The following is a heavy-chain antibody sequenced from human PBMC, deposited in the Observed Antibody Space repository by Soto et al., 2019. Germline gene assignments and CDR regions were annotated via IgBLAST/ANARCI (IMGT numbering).Heavy chain of an antibody. CDR1: GYTFTSYD. D-gene: IGHD2-15*01. CDR2: MNPNSGNT. CDR3: ARGVGSGYYYYMDV. Sequence: GASVKVSCKASGYTFTSYDINWVRQATGQGLEWMGWMNPNSGNTGYAQKFQGRVTMTRNTSISTAYMELRSLRSDDTAVYYCARGVGSGYYYYMDVWGKGTTVTVSS. V-gene: IGHV1-8*01. J-gene: IGHJ6*03.